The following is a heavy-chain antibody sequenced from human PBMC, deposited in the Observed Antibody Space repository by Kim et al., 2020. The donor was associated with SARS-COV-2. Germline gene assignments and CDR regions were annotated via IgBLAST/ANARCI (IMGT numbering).Heavy chain of an antibody. CDR3: ATDRPDYYDSSGYYKYYYGMDV. V-gene: IGHV1-24*01. CDR1: GYTLTELS. Sequence: ASVKVSCKVSGYTLTELSMHWVRQAPGKGLEWMGGFDPEDGETIYAQKFQGRVTMTEDTSTDTAYMELSSLRSEDTAVYYCATDRPDYYDSSGYYKYYYGMDVWGQGTTVTVSS. D-gene: IGHD3-22*01. J-gene: IGHJ6*02. CDR2: FDPEDGET.